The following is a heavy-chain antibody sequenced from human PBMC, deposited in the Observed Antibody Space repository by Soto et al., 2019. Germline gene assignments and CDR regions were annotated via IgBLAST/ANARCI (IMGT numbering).Heavy chain of an antibody. Sequence: QVQLMQSGAEVKKPGSSVKVSCKASGGTISTNVISWVRQAPGQGLEWMGEIMPIFAAPNNAQTFQGRLTINEDTSTTTVYMELGSLASEDTAVYFCATGARYCSGGSCYPDVGGQGPLIIVSS. CDR2: IMPIFAAP. V-gene: IGHV1-69*06. D-gene: IGHD2-15*01. J-gene: IGHJ4*02. CDR3: ATGARYCSGGSCYPDV. CDR1: GGTISTNV.